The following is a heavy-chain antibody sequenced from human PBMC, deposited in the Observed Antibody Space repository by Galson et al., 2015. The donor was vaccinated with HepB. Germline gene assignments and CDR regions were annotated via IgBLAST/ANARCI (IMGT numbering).Heavy chain of an antibody. J-gene: IGHJ6*02. CDR1: GFAFSSYS. D-gene: IGHD3-10*01. CDR2: ISSSSSYI. CDR3: ARVYGSGSYYNVVAYGMDV. V-gene: IGHV3-21*01. Sequence: SLRLSCAASGFAFSSYSMNWVRQAPGKGLEWVSSISSSSSYIYYADSVKGRFTISRDNAKNSLYLQMNSLRAEDTAVYYCARVYGSGSYYNVVAYGMDVWGQGTTVTVSS.